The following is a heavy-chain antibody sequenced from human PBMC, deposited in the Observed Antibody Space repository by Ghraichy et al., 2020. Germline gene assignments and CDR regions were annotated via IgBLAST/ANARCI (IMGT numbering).Heavy chain of an antibody. CDR3: ARVAMVQGVLYYYYGMDV. Sequence: SQTLSLTCAVSGGSISSGGYSWSWIRQPPGKGLEWIGYIYHSGSTYYNPSLKSRVTISVDRSKNQFSLKLSSVTAADTAVYYCARVAMVQGVLYYYYGMDVWGQGTTVTVSS. J-gene: IGHJ6*02. CDR2: IYHSGST. D-gene: IGHD3-10*01. V-gene: IGHV4-30-2*01. CDR1: GGSISSGGYS.